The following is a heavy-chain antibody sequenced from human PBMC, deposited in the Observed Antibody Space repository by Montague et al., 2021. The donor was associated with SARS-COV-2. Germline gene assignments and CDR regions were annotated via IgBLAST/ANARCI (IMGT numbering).Heavy chain of an antibody. CDR2: INHSGST. V-gene: IGHV4-34*01. J-gene: IGHJ6*02. Sequence: SETLSLTCAVYGGSFSGYYWSWIRQPPGKGLEWIGEINHSGSTNYNPSLKSRVTISVDTSKNQFSLKLSSATAADTAVYYCARGAVVVPAATEDYYYYYGMDVWGQGTTVTVSS. CDR1: GGSFSGYY. D-gene: IGHD2-2*01. CDR3: ARGAVVVPAATEDYYYYYGMDV.